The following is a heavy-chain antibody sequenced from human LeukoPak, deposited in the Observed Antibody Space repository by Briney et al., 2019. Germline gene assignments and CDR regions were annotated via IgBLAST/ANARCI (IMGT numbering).Heavy chain of an antibody. CDR2: IKQDGSEK. CDR3: ARDRPYYYYYYGMDV. J-gene: IGHJ6*04. CDR1: GFSFSTYW. Sequence: GGSLRLSCVASGFSFSTYWMSWVRQAPGKGLEWVANIKQDGSEKYYVDSVKGRFTISRDNAKNSLYLQMNSLRAEDTAVYYCARDRPYYYYYYGMDVWGKGTTVTVSS. V-gene: IGHV3-7*03.